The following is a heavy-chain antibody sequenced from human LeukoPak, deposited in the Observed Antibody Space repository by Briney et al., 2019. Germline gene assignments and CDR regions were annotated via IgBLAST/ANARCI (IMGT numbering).Heavy chain of an antibody. CDR1: GGSISSSNW. D-gene: IGHD2-15*01. CDR2: IYHSGST. V-gene: IGHV4-4*02. J-gene: IGHJ5*02. CDR3: ARDLHGYCNGGSCYSGGWFDP. Sequence: SGTLSLTCAVSGGSISSSNWWSWVRQPPGKGLEWIGEIYHSGSTNYSPSLKSRVTISVDKSKNQFSLKLSSVTAADTAVYYCARDLHGYCNGGSCYSGGWFDPWGQGTLVTVSS.